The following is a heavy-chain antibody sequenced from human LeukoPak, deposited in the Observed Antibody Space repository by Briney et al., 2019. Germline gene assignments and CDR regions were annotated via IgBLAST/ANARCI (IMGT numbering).Heavy chain of an antibody. D-gene: IGHD3-10*01. CDR1: GFTFSNAW. CDR2: IKSKTDGGTT. CDR3: TTDPALWFGELSSDY. V-gene: IGHV3-15*01. Sequence: GGSLRLSCAASGFTFSNAWMSWVRQAPGKGLEWVGRIKSKTDGGTTDYAAPVKGRFTISRDDSKNTLYLQMNSLKTEDTAVYYCTTDPALWFGELSSDYWGQGTLVTVSS. J-gene: IGHJ4*02.